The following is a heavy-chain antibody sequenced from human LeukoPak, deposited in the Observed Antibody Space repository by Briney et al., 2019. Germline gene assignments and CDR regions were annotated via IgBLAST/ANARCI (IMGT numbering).Heavy chain of an antibody. CDR2: IIPIFDSA. D-gene: IGHD3-22*01. J-gene: IGHJ4*02. Sequence: ASVKVSCKASGGTFTNYAFNWVRQAPGQGLEWMGRIIPIFDSAHYTQRFQGSITITTDESSTTTYMTLSSLTSADTAVYYCASQDASIYSESSTSPTYSDWGQGTLVTVSS. V-gene: IGHV1-69*05. CDR3: ASQDASIYSESSTSPTYSD. CDR1: GGTFTNYA.